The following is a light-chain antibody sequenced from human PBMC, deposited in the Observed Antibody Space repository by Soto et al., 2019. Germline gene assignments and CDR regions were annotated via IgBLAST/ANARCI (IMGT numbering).Light chain of an antibody. CDR1: QSVCSTY. Sequence: VLTQSPGTLSLYPGERATLSCRASQSVCSTYLAWYQQRPGQAPRLLIYGASTRATDISDRISGSGSGKYFTIAVSRLEPEDFAEYYCQHYGSTQWSFDQGTKAEIK. CDR3: QHYGSTQWS. V-gene: IGKV3-20*01. CDR2: GAS. J-gene: IGKJ1*01.